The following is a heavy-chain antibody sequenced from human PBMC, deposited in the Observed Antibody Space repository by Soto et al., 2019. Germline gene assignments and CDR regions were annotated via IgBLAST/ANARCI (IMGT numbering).Heavy chain of an antibody. CDR1: GATFRSYA. J-gene: IGHJ3*02. CDR3: ARTMGKDGFDS. Sequence: SMHVSCKASGATFRSYAIICVRQAPGQGLEWMGGIIPIFGTANYAQKFQGRVTITADESTSTAYMELSSLRSEDTAVYYCARTMGKDGFDSWGQGTMVTVSS. D-gene: IGHD3-10*01. CDR2: IIPIFGTA. V-gene: IGHV1-69*01.